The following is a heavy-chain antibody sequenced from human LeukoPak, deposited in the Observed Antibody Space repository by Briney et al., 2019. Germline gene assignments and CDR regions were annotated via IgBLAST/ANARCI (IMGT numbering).Heavy chain of an antibody. Sequence: GGSLRLSCAASGFTFSNFAMMWVREAPGTGLQWVSTITGYGATFYADSVRGRFTIFRDTSMNTLLLQMNSLGAEDTAVYYCAKVAAAGKVDWFDLWGQGTLVTVYS. CDR3: AKVAAAGKVDWFDL. V-gene: IGHV3-23*01. D-gene: IGHD6-13*01. J-gene: IGHJ5*02. CDR1: GFTFSNFA. CDR2: ITGYGAT.